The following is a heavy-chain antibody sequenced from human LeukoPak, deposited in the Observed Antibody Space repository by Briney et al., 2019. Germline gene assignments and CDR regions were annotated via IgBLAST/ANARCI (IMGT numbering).Heavy chain of an antibody. Sequence: SETLSLTCTVSGGSISSSCYYWGWIRQPPGKGLEWIGSIYYSGSTYYNPSLKSRVTISVDTSKNQFSLKLSSVTAADTAVYYCARNGYSSGWLYWYFDLWGRGTLVTVSS. CDR1: GGSISSSCYY. J-gene: IGHJ2*01. V-gene: IGHV4-39*01. CDR3: ARNGYSSGWLYWYFDL. CDR2: IYYSGST. D-gene: IGHD6-19*01.